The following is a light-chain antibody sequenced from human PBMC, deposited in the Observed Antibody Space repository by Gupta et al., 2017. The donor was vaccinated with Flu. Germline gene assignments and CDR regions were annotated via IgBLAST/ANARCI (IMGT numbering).Light chain of an antibody. V-gene: IGLV1-44*01. CDR1: TSNIGSTT. Sequence: QSVLTQPPSTSGAPGHRVTLSCSGGTSNIGSTTVNWFQQLPGTAPKLVIYDDNQRPSGVPDRFSGSKSGTSASLAISGLQSEDEADYYCATWDDSLNDYVVFGGGTKLTVL. CDR3: ATWDDSLNDYVV. J-gene: IGLJ2*01. CDR2: DDN.